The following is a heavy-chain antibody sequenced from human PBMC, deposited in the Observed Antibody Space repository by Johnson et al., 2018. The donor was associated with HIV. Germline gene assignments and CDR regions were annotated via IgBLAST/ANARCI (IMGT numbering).Heavy chain of an antibody. Sequence: EVQLVESGGGVVQPGGSLRLSCATSGFSFDNYAMHWVRQGPGKGLEWVSGISWNSGSIGYADSVEGRFTSSRDNSKNTLYLQMNSLRAEDTAVYYCARDRGNYDDAFDIWGQGTMVTVSS. CDR3: ARDRGNYDDAFDI. D-gene: IGHD1-7*01. V-gene: IGHV3-9*01. CDR1: GFSFDNYA. J-gene: IGHJ3*02. CDR2: ISWNSGSI.